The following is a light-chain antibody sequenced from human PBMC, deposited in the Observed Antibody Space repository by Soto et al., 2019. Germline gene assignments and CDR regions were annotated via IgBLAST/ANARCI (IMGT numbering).Light chain of an antibody. CDR2: ETS. Sequence: QAVVTQEPSLTVSPGGTVTLTCGSSTGAVTSGHYPYWFQQKPGQAPRTLIFETSNKHSWTPARFSGSLLGGKAALTLSGAQPEDEAEYYCLLSYSNSRRVFGGGTKVTVL. CDR1: TGAVTSGHY. CDR3: LLSYSNSRRV. J-gene: IGLJ3*02. V-gene: IGLV7-46*01.